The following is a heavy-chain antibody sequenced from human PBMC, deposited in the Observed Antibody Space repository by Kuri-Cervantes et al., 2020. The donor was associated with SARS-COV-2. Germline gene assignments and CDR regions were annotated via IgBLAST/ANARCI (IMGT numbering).Heavy chain of an antibody. CDR3: ARETPEHTSSWFDY. Sequence: GGSLRPSCAASGFTFSDFAMHWVRQAPGKGLEWVAIISYDGNNLYADAVKGRFTISRDNSKNTLHLQVNSLRPEDTAVYYCARETPEHTSSWFDYWGQGSLVTVSS. J-gene: IGHJ4*02. D-gene: IGHD6-13*01. CDR2: ISYDGNNL. V-gene: IGHV3-30*04. CDR1: GFTFSDFA.